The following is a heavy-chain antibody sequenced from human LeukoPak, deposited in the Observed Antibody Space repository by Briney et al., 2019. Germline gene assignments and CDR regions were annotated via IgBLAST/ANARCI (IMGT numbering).Heavy chain of an antibody. CDR3: ARDCRQWLVPSNWFDP. D-gene: IGHD6-19*01. Sequence: PGRSLRLSCAASGFTFSSYAMHGVRQAPGKGLEGVAVISYDGSNKYYADSVKGRFTISRDNSKNTLYLQMNSLRAEDTAVYYCARDCRQWLVPSNWFDPWGQGTLVTVSS. J-gene: IGHJ5*02. V-gene: IGHV3-30*04. CDR1: GFTFSSYA. CDR2: ISYDGSNK.